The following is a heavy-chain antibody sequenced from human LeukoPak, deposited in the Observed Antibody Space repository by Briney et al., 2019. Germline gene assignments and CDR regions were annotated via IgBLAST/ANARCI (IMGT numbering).Heavy chain of an antibody. CDR2: IYSSGST. CDR1: GGPISSHY. Sequence: SETLSLTCTVSGGPISSHYWGWIRQPAGKGLEWIGRIYSSGSTDYSASLKSRVTMSVDTSKNQFSLKLSSVTAADTAVYYCARLFDYWGQGTLVTVSS. V-gene: IGHV4-4*07. CDR3: ARLFDY. J-gene: IGHJ4*02.